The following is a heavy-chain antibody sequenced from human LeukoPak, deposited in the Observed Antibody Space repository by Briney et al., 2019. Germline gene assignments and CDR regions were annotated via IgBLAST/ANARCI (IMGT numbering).Heavy chain of an antibody. D-gene: IGHD3-22*01. CDR1: ELTFSNYE. CDR3: ARQVNYYFDY. CDR2: ISSSGGSII. Sequence: TGGSLRLSCVGSELTFSNYEMIWVRQAPGMGLEWIAYISSSGGSIIYYADSVTGRFTVSRDNSKNSLYLQMNSLRAEDTAVYYCARQVNYYFDYWGQGTLVTVSS. V-gene: IGHV3-48*03. J-gene: IGHJ4*02.